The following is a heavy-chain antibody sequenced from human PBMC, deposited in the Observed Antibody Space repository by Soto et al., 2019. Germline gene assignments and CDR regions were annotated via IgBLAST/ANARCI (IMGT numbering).Heavy chain of an antibody. CDR3: AREWSSGYLGNWFDP. D-gene: IGHD3-22*01. J-gene: IGHJ5*02. CDR1: GGSISSGGNY. Sequence: QVQLQESGPGLVKPSQTLSLTCTVSGGSISSGGNYWSWIRQHPGKGLEWIGYIYYSGSTYYNPSLKSRVTISVDTSKNQFSLKLSSVTAADTAVYYCAREWSSGYLGNWFDPWGQGTLVTVSS. V-gene: IGHV4-31*03. CDR2: IYYSGST.